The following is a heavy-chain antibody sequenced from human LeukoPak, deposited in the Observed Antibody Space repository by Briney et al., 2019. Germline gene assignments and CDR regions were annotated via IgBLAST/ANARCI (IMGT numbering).Heavy chain of an antibody. CDR3: AKASLGRCTGVICYYFDY. J-gene: IGHJ4*02. CDR2: ISGSDAGT. CDR1: GFTFNNYA. D-gene: IGHD2-15*01. V-gene: IGHV3-23*01. Sequence: GGSLRLSCAASGFTFNNYAMSWVRQAPGKGLEWVSAISGSDAGTYYADSVKGRFTISRDNSKNTLYLQMNSLRAEDAAIYYCAKASLGRCTGVICYYFDYWGQGTLVTVSS.